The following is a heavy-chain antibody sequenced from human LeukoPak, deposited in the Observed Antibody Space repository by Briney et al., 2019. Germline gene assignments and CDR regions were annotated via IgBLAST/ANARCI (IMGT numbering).Heavy chain of an antibody. J-gene: IGHJ4*02. CDR2: ISYDGSNK. D-gene: IGHD1-7*01. CDR3: AKPKTGTTRGGPDY. Sequence: GRSLRLSCAASGFTFSSYAMHWVRQAPGKGLEWVAVISYDGSNKYYADSVKGRFTISRDNSKNTLYLQMNSLRAEDTAVYYCAKPKTGTTRGGPDYWGQGTLVTVSS. V-gene: IGHV3-30-3*02. CDR1: GFTFSSYA.